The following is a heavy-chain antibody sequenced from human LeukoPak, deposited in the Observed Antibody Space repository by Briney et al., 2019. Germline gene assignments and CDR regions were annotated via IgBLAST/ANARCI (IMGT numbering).Heavy chain of an antibody. D-gene: IGHD3-22*01. CDR1: GYTLTELS. Sequence: ASVTVSCKVSGYTLTELSMHWVRQAPGKGLEWMGGFDPEDGETIYAQKFQGRVTMTEDTSTDTAYMELSSLRSEDTAVYYCATVSYYDSSGYTNWFDPWGQGTLVTVSS. CDR2: FDPEDGET. CDR3: ATVSYYDSSGYTNWFDP. J-gene: IGHJ5*02. V-gene: IGHV1-24*01.